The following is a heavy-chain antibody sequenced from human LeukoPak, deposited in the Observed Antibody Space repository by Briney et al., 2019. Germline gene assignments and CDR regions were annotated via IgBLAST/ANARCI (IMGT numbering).Heavy chain of an antibody. CDR3: ATRGHYSSGWPFFDY. CDR1: GYTLTELS. D-gene: IGHD6-19*01. CDR2: FDPEDGET. Sequence: ASVNVSCKVSGYTLTELSMHWVRQAPGKGLEWMGGFDPEDGETIYAQKFQGRVTMTEDTSTDTAYMELSSLRSEDTAVYYCATRGHYSSGWPFFDYWGQGTLVTVSS. J-gene: IGHJ4*02. V-gene: IGHV1-24*01.